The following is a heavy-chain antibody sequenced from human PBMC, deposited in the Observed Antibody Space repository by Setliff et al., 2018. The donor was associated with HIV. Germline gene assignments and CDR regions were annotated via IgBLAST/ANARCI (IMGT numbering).Heavy chain of an antibody. CDR1: GDSISSSIYY. CDR3: ARGGGTSSPIDYHYYIDV. CDR2: IYYTGSP. V-gene: IGHV4-39*01. J-gene: IGHJ6*03. Sequence: KSSETLSLTCTVSGDSISSSIYYWGWVRQPPGKGLEWIGGIYYTGSPFYNPSLKSRVTISVDTSNNQLSLKLSAVTAADTAVYYCARGGGTSSPIDYHYYIDVWGKGTTVTVSS. D-gene: IGHD6-6*01.